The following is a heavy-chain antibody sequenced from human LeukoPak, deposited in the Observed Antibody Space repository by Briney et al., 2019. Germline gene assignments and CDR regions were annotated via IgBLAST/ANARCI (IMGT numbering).Heavy chain of an antibody. CDR1: GGSFSGYY. CDR3: ARHGRYCSSTSCYRAFDY. D-gene: IGHD2-2*01. V-gene: IGHV4-34*01. CDR2: INHSGST. Sequence: SETLSLTCAVYGGSFSGYYWSWIRQPPGKGLEWIGEINHSGSTNYNPSLKSRVTISIDTSKNQFSLKLSSVTAADTAVYYCARHGRYCSSTSCYRAFDYWGQGTLVTVSS. J-gene: IGHJ4*02.